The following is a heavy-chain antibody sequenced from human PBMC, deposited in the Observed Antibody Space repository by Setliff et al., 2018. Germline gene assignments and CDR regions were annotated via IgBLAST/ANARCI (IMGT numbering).Heavy chain of an antibody. CDR2: IYYSGPT. Sequence: SETLSLTCTVSGGTISSHYWSWIRPPPGKGLEWIGYIYYSGPTNYNPSLKSRVTISVDTSKNQFSLRLSSLTAADTAVYYCARCGEATAKPFYYYYMDVWGKGTTVTVSS. D-gene: IGHD3-10*01. J-gene: IGHJ6*03. CDR3: ARCGEATAKPFYYYYMDV. V-gene: IGHV4-59*11. CDR1: GGTISSHY.